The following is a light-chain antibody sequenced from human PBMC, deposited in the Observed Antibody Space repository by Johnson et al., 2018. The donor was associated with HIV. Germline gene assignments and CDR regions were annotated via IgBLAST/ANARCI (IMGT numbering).Light chain of an antibody. J-gene: IGLJ1*01. CDR3: GTWDTSPSGGGV. CDR1: SSTIGNNF. V-gene: IGLV1-51*02. CDR2: KDN. Sequence: QSVLTQPPSVSAAPGQKVTISCSGSSSTIGNNFVSWYQVLPGTAPKLLIYKDNERPSGIPDRFSGSKSGPLAPLDITVLQPGDEADYYCGTWDTSPSGGGVFGTGTKVTVL.